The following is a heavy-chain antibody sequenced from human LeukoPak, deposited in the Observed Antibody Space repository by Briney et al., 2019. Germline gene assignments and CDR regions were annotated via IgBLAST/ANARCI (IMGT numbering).Heavy chain of an antibody. V-gene: IGHV3-48*03. Sequence: GGSLRLSCAASGFTFSSYEMNWVRQAPGKGLEWVSYISSSGSTIYYADSVKGRFTISRDNAKNSLYLQMNSLRAEDTAVYYCAKGQEGVTLCDYWGQGTLVTVSS. CDR1: GFTFSSYE. D-gene: IGHD4-23*01. CDR2: ISSSGSTI. CDR3: AKGQEGVTLCDY. J-gene: IGHJ4*02.